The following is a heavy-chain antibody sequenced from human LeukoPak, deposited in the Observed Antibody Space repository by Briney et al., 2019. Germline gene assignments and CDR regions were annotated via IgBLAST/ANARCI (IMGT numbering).Heavy chain of an antibody. Sequence: TSETLSLTCAVSGGSISSSNWWSWVRQPPGKGLEWIGEIYHSGSTNYNPSLKSRVTISVDKSKNQFSLKLSSVTAADTAVYYCAREVHDYGGYGRLDYWGQGTLVTVSS. CDR3: AREVHDYGGYGRLDY. V-gene: IGHV4-4*02. CDR1: GGSISSSNW. D-gene: IGHD4-17*01. CDR2: IYHSGST. J-gene: IGHJ4*02.